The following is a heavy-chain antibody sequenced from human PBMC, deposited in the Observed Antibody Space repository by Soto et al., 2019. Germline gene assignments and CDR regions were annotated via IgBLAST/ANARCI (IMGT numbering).Heavy chain of an antibody. CDR2: IDPSDSYT. V-gene: IGHV5-10-1*01. D-gene: IGHD6-13*01. CDR1: GYSFTSYW. CDR3: ARLKGIAAAGTLADY. J-gene: IGHJ4*02. Sequence: PGESLKISCEGAGYSFTSYWISWVRQMPGKGLEWMGRIDPSDSYTNYSPSFQGHVTISADKSISTAYLQWSSLKASDTAMYYCARLKGIAAAGTLADYWGQGTLVTVSS.